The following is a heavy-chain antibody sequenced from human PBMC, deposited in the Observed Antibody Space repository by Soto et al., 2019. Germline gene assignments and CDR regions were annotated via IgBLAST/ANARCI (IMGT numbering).Heavy chain of an antibody. Sequence: ASVKVSCKPSGYAFTSYLLYWVRQAPGQRIEWMGWINTGNGNTKYSQKFQGRVTITRDTSASTAYMELSSLTSEDTAVYYCASGNCGYICYHDYWGQGTLVTVSS. V-gene: IGHV1-3*04. J-gene: IGHJ4*02. CDR3: ASGNCGYICYHDY. CDR1: GYAFTSYL. CDR2: INTGNGNT. D-gene: IGHD5-12*01.